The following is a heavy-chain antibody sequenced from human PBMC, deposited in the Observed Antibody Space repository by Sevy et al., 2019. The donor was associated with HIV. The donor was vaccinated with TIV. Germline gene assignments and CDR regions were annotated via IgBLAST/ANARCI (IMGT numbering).Heavy chain of an antibody. CDR2: IYTSGST. CDR3: ARGGPNQHQLDYFDY. CDR1: GGSISSYY. V-gene: IGHV4-4*07. J-gene: IGHJ4*02. Sequence: SETLSLTCTVSGGSISSYYWSWIRQPAGKGLEWIGRIYTSGSTNYNPSLKSRVTTSVDTSKNHFSLKLSSVTVADTAIYYCARGGPNQHQLDYFDYWGQGTLVTVSS. D-gene: IGHD6-13*01.